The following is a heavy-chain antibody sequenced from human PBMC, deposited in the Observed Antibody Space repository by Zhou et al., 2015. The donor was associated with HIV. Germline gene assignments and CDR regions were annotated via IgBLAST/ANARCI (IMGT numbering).Heavy chain of an antibody. Sequence: QVQLVQSGAEMKKPGSSVKVSCKVSGGTFSSNAFSWVRQAPGQGLEWMGGIIPVSATTSHAQKFQDRVTFTADESTSTAYMELSSLTSEDTAVYFCASPFRGQRGSGYSSSWYSFDYWGQGTLVTVSS. CDR3: ASPFRGQRGSGYSSSWYSFDY. CDR2: IIPVSATT. J-gene: IGHJ4*02. V-gene: IGHV1-69*01. D-gene: IGHD6-13*01. CDR1: GGTFSSNA.